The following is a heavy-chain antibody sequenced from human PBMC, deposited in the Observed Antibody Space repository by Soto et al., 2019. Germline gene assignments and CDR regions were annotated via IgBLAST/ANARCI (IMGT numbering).Heavy chain of an antibody. J-gene: IGHJ4*02. CDR2: INGGGGTT. Sequence: PGGSLRLSCTASGFTFSSYAMSWLRQAPGKGLEWVSSINGGGGTTNYADSVKGRFTISRDNSKNTMYLQMNSLRAEDTALYFCAKIICTTNCYDYWGQGXLVTVSS. D-gene: IGHD2-2*01. CDR3: AKIICTTNCYDY. CDR1: GFTFSSYA. V-gene: IGHV3-23*01.